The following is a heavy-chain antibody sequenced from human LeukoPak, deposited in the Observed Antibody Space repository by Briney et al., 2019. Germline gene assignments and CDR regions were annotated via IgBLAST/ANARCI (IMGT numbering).Heavy chain of an antibody. CDR3: ARGGGEIRFLEWLSD. J-gene: IGHJ4*02. CDR2: INHSGST. CDR1: GGSFSGYY. Sequence: SETLSLTCAVYGGSFSGYYWSWIRQPPGKGLEWIGEINHSGSTNYNPSLKSRVTISVDTSKNQFSLKLSSVTAADTAVYYCARGGGEIRFLEWLSDWGQGTLVSVSS. V-gene: IGHV4-34*01. D-gene: IGHD3-3*01.